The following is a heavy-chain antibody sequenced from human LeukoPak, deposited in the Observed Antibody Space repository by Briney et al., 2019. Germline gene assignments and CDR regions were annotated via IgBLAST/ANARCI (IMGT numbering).Heavy chain of an antibody. V-gene: IGHV4-4*07. D-gene: IGHD3-10*01. CDR2: IYNRGST. CDR1: GGSFSIYY. Sequence: SETLSLTCTVSGGSFSIYYWTWIRQPAGKGLEWIGRIYNRGSTNYNPSLKSRVTISLDTSKNQFSLRLYSVTAADTAVYYCARGSGSGNLFYFDYWGQGILVTVSS. CDR3: ARGSGSGNLFYFDY. J-gene: IGHJ4*02.